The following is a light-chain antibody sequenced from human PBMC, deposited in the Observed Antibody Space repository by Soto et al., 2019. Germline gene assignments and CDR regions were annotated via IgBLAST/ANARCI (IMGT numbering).Light chain of an antibody. CDR1: QSVGRW. Sequence: DIQLTQSPSTLSASVGDRVTITCRASQSVGRWLAWYQQVPGKAPKLLMYRASTLESEVPSRFSGSGSGTEFTLTISSLQPDDFATYYCQQYNSYSQKFGQGTKVDIK. J-gene: IGKJ1*01. CDR3: QQYNSYSQK. V-gene: IGKV1-5*03. CDR2: RAS.